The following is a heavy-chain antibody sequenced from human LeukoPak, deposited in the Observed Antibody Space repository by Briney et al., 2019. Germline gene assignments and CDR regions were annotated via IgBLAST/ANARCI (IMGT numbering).Heavy chain of an antibody. CDR3: ARSTYYYGSGSSSGWFDP. D-gene: IGHD3-10*01. CDR2: IYYSGST. J-gene: IGHJ5*02. Sequence: SETLSLTCTVSGGSISSSSYYWGWIRQPPGKGLEWIGSIYYSGSTYYNPSLKSRVTISVDTSKNQFSLKLSSVTAADTAVYYCARSTYYYGSGSSSGWFDPWGQGTLVTVSS. CDR1: GGSISSSSYY. V-gene: IGHV4-39*07.